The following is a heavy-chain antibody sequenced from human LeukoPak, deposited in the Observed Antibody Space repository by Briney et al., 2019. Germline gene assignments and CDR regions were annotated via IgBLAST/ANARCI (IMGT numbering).Heavy chain of an antibody. J-gene: IGHJ6*03. Sequence: GGSLRLSCAASGFTFSSYTMNWVRQAPGKGLEWVAFIHYDGPEKYYGDSVKGRFTISRDNSKNTVYLQMNSLRAEDTAVYYCARMYSSSWYYYYYMDVWGKGTTVTVSS. V-gene: IGHV3-30*02. CDR3: ARMYSSSWYYYYYMDV. CDR1: GFTFSSYT. D-gene: IGHD6-13*01. CDR2: IHYDGPEK.